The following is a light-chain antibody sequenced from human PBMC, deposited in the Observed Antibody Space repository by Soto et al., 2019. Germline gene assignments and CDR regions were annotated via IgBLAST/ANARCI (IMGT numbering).Light chain of an antibody. CDR1: STDVGGYNY. J-gene: IGLJ1*01. CDR3: GSYSSTDTPFV. V-gene: IGLV2-14*01. Sequence: YVSGSPGQSITISCTGTSTDVGGYNYVSWYQHHSGKAPKLLIYEVTNRPSGISDRFSGSKSVNTASLTISGLQAEDESDYYCGSYSSTDTPFVFGTGTNVTVL. CDR2: EVT.